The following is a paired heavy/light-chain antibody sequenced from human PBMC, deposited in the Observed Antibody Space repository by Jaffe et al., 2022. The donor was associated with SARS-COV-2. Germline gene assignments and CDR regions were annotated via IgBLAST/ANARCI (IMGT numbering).Heavy chain of an antibody. V-gene: IGHV3-23*01. D-gene: IGHD3-3*01. CDR1: GFTFSSYA. CDR3: AKGDYDFWSGYYRTYGYYFDY. J-gene: IGHJ4*02. Sequence: EVQLLESGGGLVQPGGSLRLSCAASGFTFSSYAMSWVRQAPGKGLEWVSAISGSGGSTYYADSVKGRFTISRDNSKNTLYLQMNSLRAEDTAVYYCAKGDYDFWSGYYRTYGYYFDYWGQGTLVTVSS. CDR2: ISGSGGST.
Light chain of an antibody. CDR1: KLGDKY. CDR3: QAWDSSFRVV. Sequence: SYELTQPPSVSVSPGQTASITCSGDKLGDKYACWYQQKPGQSPVLVIYQDSKRPSGIPERFSGSNSGNTATLTISGTQAMDEADYYCQAWDSSFRVVFGGGTKLTVL. J-gene: IGLJ2*01. CDR2: QDS. V-gene: IGLV3-1*01.